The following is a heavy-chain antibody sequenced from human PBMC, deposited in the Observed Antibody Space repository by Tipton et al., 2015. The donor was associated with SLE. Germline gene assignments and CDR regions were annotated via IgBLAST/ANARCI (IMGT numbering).Heavy chain of an antibody. V-gene: IGHV4-59*08. Sequence: TLSLTCTVSGGSISGYYWSWIRQPPGKGLEWIGYIYNSESTNYNPSLKSRVTISVDTSKNQFSLKLSSVTAADTAVYYCARLEDPFGIFGVPKGWFDPWGQGTLVTVSS. CDR2: IYNSEST. D-gene: IGHD3-3*02. J-gene: IGHJ5*02. CDR3: ARLEDPFGIFGVPKGWFDP. CDR1: GGSISGYY.